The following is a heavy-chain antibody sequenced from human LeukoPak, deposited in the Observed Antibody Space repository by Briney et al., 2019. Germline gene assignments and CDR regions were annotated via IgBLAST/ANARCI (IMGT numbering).Heavy chain of an antibody. V-gene: IGHV1-2*02. Sequence: ASVKVSCKASGYTFTTYYIHWVRQAPVQGLEWMGWINPDSGGTNYAQTFQGRVTMTRDTSISTVYMDLSMLRSDDTAIYYCVREARAGNWFDPWGQGTLVIVSS. CDR1: GYTFTTYY. CDR3: VREARAGNWFDP. J-gene: IGHJ5*02. CDR2: INPDSGGT.